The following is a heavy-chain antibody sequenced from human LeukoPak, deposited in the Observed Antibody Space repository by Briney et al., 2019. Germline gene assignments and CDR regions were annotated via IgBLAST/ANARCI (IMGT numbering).Heavy chain of an antibody. J-gene: IGHJ6*03. D-gene: IGHD3-3*01. CDR3: ARRSGPYYYYMDV. V-gene: IGHV1-69*13. Sequence: SVKVSCKASGYTFTSYIISWVRQAPGQGLEWMGGIIPIFGTANYAQKFQGRVTITADESTSTAYMELSSLRSEDTAVYHCARRSGPYYYYMDVWGKGTTVTVSS. CDR1: GYTFTSYI. CDR2: IIPIFGTA.